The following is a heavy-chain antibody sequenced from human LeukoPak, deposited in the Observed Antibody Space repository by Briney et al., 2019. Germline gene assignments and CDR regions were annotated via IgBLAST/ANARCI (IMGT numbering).Heavy chain of an antibody. J-gene: IGHJ4*02. V-gene: IGHV4-61*01. CDR2: IYYSGST. CDR3: AREEALGSGSFDY. Sequence: SETLSLTCTVSGGSISSSSYYWSWIRQPPGKGLEWIGYIYYSGSTNYNPSLKSRVTISVDTSKNQFSLKLGSVTAADTAVYYCAREEALGSGSFDYWGQGTLVTVSS. CDR1: GGSISSSSYY. D-gene: IGHD1-26*01.